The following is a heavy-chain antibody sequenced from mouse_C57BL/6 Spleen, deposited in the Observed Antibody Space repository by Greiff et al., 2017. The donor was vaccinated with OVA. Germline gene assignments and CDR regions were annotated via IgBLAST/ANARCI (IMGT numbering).Heavy chain of an antibody. CDR2: INYDGSST. Sequence: EVQLVESEGGLVQPGSSMKLSCTASGFTFSDYYMAWVRQVPEKGLEWVANINYDGSSTYYLDSLKSRFIISRDNAKNILYLQMSSLKSEDTATYYCARDSSGPRAMDYWGQGTSVTVSS. D-gene: IGHD3-2*02. V-gene: IGHV5-16*01. J-gene: IGHJ4*01. CDR3: ARDSSGPRAMDY. CDR1: GFTFSDYY.